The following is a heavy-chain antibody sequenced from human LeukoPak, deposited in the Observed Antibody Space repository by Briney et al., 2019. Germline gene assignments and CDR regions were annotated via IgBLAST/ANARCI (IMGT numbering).Heavy chain of an antibody. J-gene: IGHJ5*02. V-gene: IGHV1-69*04. CDR3: AADQAPTDPYMWVDP. Sequence: SVKVSCKASGGTFSSYAISWVRQAPGQGLEWMGRIIPILGIANYAQKFQERVTITRDLSTYTAYMELSSLRSEDTAVYYCAADQAPTDPYMWVDPWGQGTQVIVSS. CDR2: IIPILGIA. D-gene: IGHD2-21*02. CDR1: GGTFSSYA.